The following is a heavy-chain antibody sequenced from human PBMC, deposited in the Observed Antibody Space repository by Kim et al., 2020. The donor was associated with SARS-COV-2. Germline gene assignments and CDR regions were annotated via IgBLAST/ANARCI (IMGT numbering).Heavy chain of an antibody. V-gene: IGHV3-30-3*01. D-gene: IGHD2-2*01. CDR2: ISYDGSNK. CDR1: GFTFSSYA. CDR3: ARAIGEPQLLEGGFGY. J-gene: IGHJ4*02. Sequence: GGSLRLSCAASGFTFSSYAMHWVRQAPGKGLEWVAVISYDGSNKYYADSVKGRFTISRDNSKNTLYLQMNSLRAEDTAVYYCARAIGEPQLLEGGFGYWGQGTLVTVSS.